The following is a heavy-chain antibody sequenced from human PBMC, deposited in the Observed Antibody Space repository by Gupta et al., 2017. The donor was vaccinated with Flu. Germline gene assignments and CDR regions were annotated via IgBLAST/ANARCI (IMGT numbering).Heavy chain of an antibody. Sequence: FTFSSYGMHWVRQAPGKGREWVAVIWYDGSNKYYADSVKGRFTISRDNSKNTLYLQMNSLRAEDTAVYYCARDKGGAMDVWGQGTTVTVSS. CDR2: IWYDGSNK. CDR1: FTFSSYG. J-gene: IGHJ6*02. CDR3: ARDKGGAMDV. D-gene: IGHD1-26*01. V-gene: IGHV3-33*01.